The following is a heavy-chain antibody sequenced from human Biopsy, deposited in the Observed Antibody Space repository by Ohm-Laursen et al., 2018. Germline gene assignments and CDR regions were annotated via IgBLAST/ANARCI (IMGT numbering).Heavy chain of an antibody. V-gene: IGHV4-34*08. D-gene: IGHD2-15*01. J-gene: IGHJ4*02. Sequence: GTLSLTCAVFGKTFSDYQWSWIRQPPARGLEWIVQITQAGKTNYNPSLKSRVSISADASKYEFSLRLTSVTAADPAVYLCGNEVHGRDYWGLGAQVTVSS. CDR2: ITQAGKT. CDR3: GNEVHGRDY. CDR1: GKTFSDYQ.